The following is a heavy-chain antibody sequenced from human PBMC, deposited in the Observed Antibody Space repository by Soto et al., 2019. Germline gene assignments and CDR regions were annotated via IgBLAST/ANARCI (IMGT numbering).Heavy chain of an antibody. V-gene: IGHV4-39*01. CDR1: GGSIRSTSYY. CDR3: ASRPTLTTSIDQ. CDR2: IYYIYGST. Sequence: QVQLQESGPGLVKPSETLSLTCTVSGGSIRSTSYYWDWIRQPPGRGLEWIGTIYYIYGSTSYVPSLMSRVTSSVATSNTHCSLKLSSVTAADTAFYDCASRPTLTTSIDQWGQGTLVTVSS. D-gene: IGHD4-17*01. J-gene: IGHJ4*02.